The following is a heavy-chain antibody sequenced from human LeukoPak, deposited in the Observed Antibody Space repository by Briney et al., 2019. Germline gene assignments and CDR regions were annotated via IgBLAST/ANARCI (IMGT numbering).Heavy chain of an antibody. V-gene: IGHV1-2*02. Sequence: ASVKVSCKASGYSFTGYHMHWVRQAPGQGLEWMGWINPNSGGTNYAQSFQGRVTVTRDTSISTFYMELSRLRSDDTAIYYCARDLYNSAGDYWGQGTLVTVSP. CDR2: INPNSGGT. CDR1: GYSFTGYH. CDR3: ARDLYNSAGDY. J-gene: IGHJ4*02. D-gene: IGHD3-22*01.